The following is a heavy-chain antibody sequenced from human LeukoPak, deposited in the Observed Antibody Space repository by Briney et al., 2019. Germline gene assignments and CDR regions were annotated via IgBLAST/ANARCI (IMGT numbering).Heavy chain of an antibody. V-gene: IGHV3-48*01. J-gene: IGHJ4*02. CDR2: ISTRSSTI. D-gene: IGHD3/OR15-3a*01. CDR3: AKRTGTRNFDY. Sequence: GGSLRLSCAASGFTFSSYGMNWVRQPPGKGLEWVSYISTRSSTIHFADSVKGRFTISRDNSKNTLYLQMNSLRAEDTAVYYCAKRTGTRNFDYWGQGTLATVSS. CDR1: GFTFSSYG.